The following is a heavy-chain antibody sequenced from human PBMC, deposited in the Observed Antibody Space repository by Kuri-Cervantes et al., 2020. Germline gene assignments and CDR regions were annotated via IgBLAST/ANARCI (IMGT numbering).Heavy chain of an antibody. Sequence: GGSLRLSCAASGFTFDDYGMNWVRQVPGKGLEWVSGINWNGGTTRYADSVKGRFTISRDNAKNSLYLQMNSLRAEDTAVYYCARDSYDSSGTEDYWGQGTLVTVSS. D-gene: IGHD3-22*01. CDR1: GFTFDDYG. CDR3: ARDSYDSSGTEDY. J-gene: IGHJ4*02. CDR2: INWNGGTT. V-gene: IGHV3-20*04.